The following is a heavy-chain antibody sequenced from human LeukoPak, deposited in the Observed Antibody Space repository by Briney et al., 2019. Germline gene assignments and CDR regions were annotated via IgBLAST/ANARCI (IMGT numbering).Heavy chain of an antibody. Sequence: GGSLRLSCAASGFTVSSNYMSWVRQAPGKGLEWVSVIYSGGSTYYADSVKGRFTISRDNSKNTLYLQMNSLRAEDTAVYYCARGHRSTMVRGVIRYYYMDVWGKGTTVTISS. CDR2: IYSGGST. CDR1: GFTVSSNY. CDR3: ARGHRSTMVRGVIRYYYMDV. D-gene: IGHD3-10*01. J-gene: IGHJ6*03. V-gene: IGHV3-66*01.